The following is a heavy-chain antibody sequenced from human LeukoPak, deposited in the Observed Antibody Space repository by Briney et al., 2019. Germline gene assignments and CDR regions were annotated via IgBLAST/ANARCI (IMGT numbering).Heavy chain of an antibody. Sequence: SETLSLTCTVSGGSISSSSYYWGWIRQPPGKGLEWIGSIYYSGSTYYNPSLKSRVTISVDTSKNQFSLKLSSVTAADTAVYYCARPNPTYSSDIDAFDIWGRGTMVTVSS. CDR1: GGSISSSSYY. CDR3: ARPNPTYSSDIDAFDI. V-gene: IGHV4-39*01. CDR2: IYYSGST. J-gene: IGHJ3*02. D-gene: IGHD6-25*01.